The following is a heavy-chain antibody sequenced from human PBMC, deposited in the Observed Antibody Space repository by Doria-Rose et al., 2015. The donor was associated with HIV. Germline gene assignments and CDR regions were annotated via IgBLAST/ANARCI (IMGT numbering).Heavy chain of an antibody. CDR1: GVSLSSPGMG. CDR3: ARIKSSRWYHKYYFDF. D-gene: IGHD6-13*01. CDR2: IFSDDER. V-gene: IGHV2-26*01. Sequence: SGPVLVKPTETLTLPCTVSGVSLSSPGMGVSWIRQPPGKALEWLANIFSDDERSYKTSLKSRLTISRGTSKSQVVLTMTDMDPVDTATYYCARIKSSRWYHKYYFDFWGQGTLVIVSA. J-gene: IGHJ4*02.